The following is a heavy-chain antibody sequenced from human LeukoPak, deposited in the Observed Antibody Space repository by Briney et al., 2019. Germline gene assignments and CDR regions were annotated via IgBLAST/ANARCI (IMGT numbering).Heavy chain of an antibody. CDR3: ARELFDIGGTDTGYYFDY. CDR1: GFNFRSYS. J-gene: IGHJ4*02. V-gene: IGHV3-21*01. D-gene: IGHD2-15*01. CDR2: ISSSSRYI. Sequence: GGSLRLSCAASGFNFRSYSMAWVHQAPGKGLEWVSSISSSSRYIYYADSLKGRFTISRDNAKNSLYLQMNSLRAEDTAVYYCARELFDIGGTDTGYYFDYWGQGTLVTVSS.